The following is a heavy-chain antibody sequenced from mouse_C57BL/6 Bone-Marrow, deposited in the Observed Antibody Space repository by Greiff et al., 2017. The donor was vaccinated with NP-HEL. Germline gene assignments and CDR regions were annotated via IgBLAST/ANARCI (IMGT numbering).Heavy chain of an antibody. D-gene: IGHD2-12*01. CDR3: ARHRDPYSSVFAY. Sequence: EVKLVESGGDLVKPGGSLKLSCAASGFTFSSYGMSWVRQTPDKRLEWVATISSGGSYTYYPDSVKGRFTISRDNAKNTLYLQMSSLKSEDTAMYYCARHRDPYSSVFAYWGQGTLVTVSA. J-gene: IGHJ3*01. V-gene: IGHV5-6*01. CDR2: ISSGGSYT. CDR1: GFTFSSYG.